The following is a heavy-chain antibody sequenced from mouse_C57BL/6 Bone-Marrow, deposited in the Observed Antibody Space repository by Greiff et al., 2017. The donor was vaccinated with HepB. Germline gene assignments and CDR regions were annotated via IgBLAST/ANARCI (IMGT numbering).Heavy chain of an antibody. CDR3: ARGGDYGYDSAWFAY. CDR1: GYTFTSYG. Sequence: QVQLQQSGAELARPGASVKLSCKASGYTFTSYGISWVKQRTGQGLEWIGEIYPRSGNTYYNEKFKGKATLTADKSSSTAYMELRSLTSEDSAVYFCARGGDYGYDSAWFAYWDQGTLVTVSA. D-gene: IGHD2-2*01. J-gene: IGHJ3*01. CDR2: IYPRSGNT. V-gene: IGHV1-81*01.